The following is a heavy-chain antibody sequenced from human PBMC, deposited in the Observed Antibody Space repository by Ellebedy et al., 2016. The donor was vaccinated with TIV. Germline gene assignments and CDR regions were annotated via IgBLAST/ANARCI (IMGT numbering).Heavy chain of an antibody. V-gene: IGHV4-30-2*01. Sequence: SETLSLTXAVSGGSISSGSYSWSRIRQPPGKGLEWVGFTYESGTCYYDPSLKSRVTISVDRYNNQFSLRLTSMTAADTAVYYCARGLGATPRHWGQGTLVTVSS. CDR3: ARGLGATPRH. D-gene: IGHD1-26*01. J-gene: IGHJ1*01. CDR2: TYESGTC. CDR1: GGSISSGSYS.